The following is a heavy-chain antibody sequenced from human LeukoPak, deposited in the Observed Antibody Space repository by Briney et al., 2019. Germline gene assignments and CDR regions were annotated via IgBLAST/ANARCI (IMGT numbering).Heavy chain of an antibody. CDR2: ISYTGST. D-gene: IGHD3-10*01. V-gene: IGHV4-59*01. CDR1: GGSITNYY. J-gene: IGHJ4*02. Sequence: SETLSLTCTVSGGSITNYYWNWIRQPQGKGLEWIGYISYTGSTNYNPSLKSRVALSIVTSKSQFSLNLRSVTAADTATYYCGRSKGSGNYFDSWGQGTLVTVSS. CDR3: GRSKGSGNYFDS.